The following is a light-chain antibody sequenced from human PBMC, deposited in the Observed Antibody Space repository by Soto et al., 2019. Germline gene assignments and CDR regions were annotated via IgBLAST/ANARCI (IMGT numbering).Light chain of an antibody. CDR2: DVS. V-gene: IGLV2-14*01. CDR1: SSDVGGYNY. CDR3: SSYTSSSTQV. Sequence: QSALTQPASVSGSPGQSITISCTGTSSDVGGYNYVSWYQQHPGKAPKLMIYDVSNRPSGGSNRFSGSKAGNTASLTISGLQAEDEADYYFSSYTSSSTQVFGTGTKLTVL. J-gene: IGLJ1*01.